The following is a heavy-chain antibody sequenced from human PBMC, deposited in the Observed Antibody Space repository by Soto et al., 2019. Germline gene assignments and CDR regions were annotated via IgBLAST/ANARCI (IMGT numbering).Heavy chain of an antibody. D-gene: IGHD2-15*01. J-gene: IGHJ4*02. V-gene: IGHV3-21*01. CDR3: ARGSCSGGSCYSNY. CDR1: GFTFSXXS. CDR2: ISSSSSYI. Sequence: EVQLVESGGGLVKPGGSLRLSCAASGFTFSXXSMNWVRQAPGKGLEWVSSISSSSSYIYYADSVKGRFTISRDNAKNSLYLQMNSLRAEDTAVYYCARGSCSGGSCYSNYWGQGTLVTVSS.